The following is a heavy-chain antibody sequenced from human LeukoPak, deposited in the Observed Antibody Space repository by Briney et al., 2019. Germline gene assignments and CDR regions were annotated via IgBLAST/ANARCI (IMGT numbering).Heavy chain of an antibody. V-gene: IGHV1-69*13. CDR3: ARDGLRYFDWPNNWFDP. CDR1: GGTFSSYA. D-gene: IGHD3-9*01. CDR2: IIPIFGTA. J-gene: IGHJ5*02. Sequence: SVKVSCKASGGTFSSYAISWVRQAPGQGLEWVGGIIPIFGTANYAQKFQGRVTITADESTSTAYMELSSLRSEDTAVYYCARDGLRYFDWPNNWFDPWGQGTLVTVSS.